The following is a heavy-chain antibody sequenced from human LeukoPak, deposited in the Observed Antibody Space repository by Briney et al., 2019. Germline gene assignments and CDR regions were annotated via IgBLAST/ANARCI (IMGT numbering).Heavy chain of an antibody. CDR2: IYSGSTT. V-gene: IGHV3-66*01. CDR3: ARDQGEGYCSSTNCYERLDF. D-gene: IGHD2-2*01. Sequence: GGSLRLSCAASGFTFRSYAMSWVRQAPGKGLEWVSVIYSGSTTYYADSVKGRFTISRDSSKNALDLQMNSLRAEDTAVYYCARDQGEGYCSSTNCYERLDFWGQGTLVTVSS. J-gene: IGHJ4*02. CDR1: GFTFRSYA.